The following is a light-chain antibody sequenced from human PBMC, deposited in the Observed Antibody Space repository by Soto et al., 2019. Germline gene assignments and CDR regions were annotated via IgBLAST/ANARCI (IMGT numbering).Light chain of an antibody. CDR1: SSNIGSNT. Sequence: QPVLTQPPSASGTPGQRVTISCSGSSSNIGSNTVNWYQQLPGTAPKLLIYSNDQRPSGVPDRFSGSKSGTSASLAISGLQSEDEADYYCAAWDDSLNAYVFATGTKLTVL. CDR2: SND. CDR3: AAWDDSLNAYV. J-gene: IGLJ1*01. V-gene: IGLV1-44*01.